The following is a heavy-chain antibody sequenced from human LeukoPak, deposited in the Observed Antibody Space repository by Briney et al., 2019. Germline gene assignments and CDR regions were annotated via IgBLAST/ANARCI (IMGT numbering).Heavy chain of an antibody. Sequence: GGSLRLSCAASGFTFNTYAMSWVRQAPGKGLEWVSGISASGGSTYYADSVKGRFTISRDNSKNTLYLQMNSLRAEDTAVYYCARYYYDRSGYSDYWGQGTLVTVSS. D-gene: IGHD3-22*01. J-gene: IGHJ4*02. CDR3: ARYYYDRSGYSDY. CDR2: ISASGGST. CDR1: GFTFNTYA. V-gene: IGHV3-23*01.